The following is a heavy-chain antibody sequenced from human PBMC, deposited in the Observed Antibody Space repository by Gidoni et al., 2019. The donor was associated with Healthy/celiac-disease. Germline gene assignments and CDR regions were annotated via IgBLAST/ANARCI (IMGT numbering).Heavy chain of an antibody. D-gene: IGHD2-8*01. CDR1: GFTFSSSA. J-gene: IGHJ5*02. CDR3: AKDPLISWFDP. V-gene: IGHV3-23*01. Sequence: EVQLLESGGGLVQPGGPLRLSCAASGFTFSSSAMSWVRQAPGKGLVWVSASSGSGGSTDYADSVKGRFTISRDNSKNTLYLQMNSLRAEDAAVYYCAKDPLISWFDPWGQGTLVTVSS. CDR2: SSGSGGST.